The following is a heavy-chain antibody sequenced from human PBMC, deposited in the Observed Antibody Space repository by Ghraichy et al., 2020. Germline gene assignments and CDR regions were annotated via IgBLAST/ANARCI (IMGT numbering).Heavy chain of an antibody. D-gene: IGHD4-23*01. CDR2: ISGSGGST. V-gene: IGHV3-23*01. CDR1: GFTFSSYA. J-gene: IGHJ4*02. Sequence: GASLNISCAASGFTFSSYAMSWVRQAPGKGLEWVSAISGSGGSTYYADSVKGRFTISRDNSKNTLYLQMNSLRAEDTAVYYCAKDPRTTSRWQPDYWGQGTLVTVSS. CDR3: AKDPRTTSRWQPDY.